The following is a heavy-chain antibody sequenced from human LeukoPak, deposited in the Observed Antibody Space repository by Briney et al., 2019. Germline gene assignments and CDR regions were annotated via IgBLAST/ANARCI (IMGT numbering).Heavy chain of an antibody. CDR1: GFTFDDYA. V-gene: IGHV3-9*03. Sequence: PAGRSRRLSCAASGFTFDDYAMHWVRQAPGKGLEWVSGISWNSGSIGYADSVKGRFTISRDNAKNSLYLQMNSLRAEDMALYYCAKDFLSDYYDSSGYFDYWGQGTLVTVSS. CDR3: AKDFLSDYYDSSGYFDY. D-gene: IGHD3-22*01. J-gene: IGHJ4*02. CDR2: ISWNSGSI.